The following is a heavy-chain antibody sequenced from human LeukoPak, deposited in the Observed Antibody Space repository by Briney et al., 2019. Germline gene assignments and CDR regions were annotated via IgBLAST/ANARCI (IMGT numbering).Heavy chain of an antibody. CDR1: GFTFSRYW. D-gene: IGHD3-10*02. J-gene: IGHJ6*04. CDR2: IKQDGSEK. Sequence: GGSLRLSCVASGFTFSRYWMSWVRQAPGKGLEWVANIKQDGSEKYYVGSVKGRFTISRDNAKNSLYLQMNSLRAEDTAVYYCAELGITMIGGVWGKGTTVTISS. CDR3: AELGITMIGGV. V-gene: IGHV3-7*01.